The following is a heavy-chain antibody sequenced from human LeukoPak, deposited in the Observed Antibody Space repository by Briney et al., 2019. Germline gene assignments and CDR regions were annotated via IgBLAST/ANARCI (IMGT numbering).Heavy chain of an antibody. D-gene: IGHD6-19*01. Sequence: GGSLRLSCAASGFTFSSYGMHWVRQAPGKGLEWVTFVRYDGSNKYYADSVKGRFTISRDNSKNTLYLQMNSLRAVDTAVYYCARDEKGGISCGWYGNWFDPWGQGTLVTVSS. J-gene: IGHJ5*02. CDR1: GFTFSSYG. CDR3: ARDEKGGISCGWYGNWFDP. V-gene: IGHV3-30*02. CDR2: VRYDGSNK.